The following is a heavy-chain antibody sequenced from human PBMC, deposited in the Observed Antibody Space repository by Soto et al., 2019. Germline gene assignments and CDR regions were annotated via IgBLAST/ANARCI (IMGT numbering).Heavy chain of an antibody. CDR2: IAHDGGFE. V-gene: IGHV3-30*18. CDR3: AKEWSAFDI. CDR1: GFTITTYA. J-gene: IGHJ3*02. Sequence: ESGGGVVQPGRSLRLSCAVSGFTITTYAMHWVRQAPGRGLEWVAVIAHDGGFEYYADSVKGRFTIFRDTSRNTLYLQMNSLRTEDTSVYYCAKEWSAFDIWGQGTMVTVSS. D-gene: IGHD3-3*01.